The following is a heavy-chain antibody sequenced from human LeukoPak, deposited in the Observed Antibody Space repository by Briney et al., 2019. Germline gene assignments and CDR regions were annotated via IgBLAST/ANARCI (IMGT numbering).Heavy chain of an antibody. CDR1: GGSFSGYY. CDR3: ATASGLYSSGWSSRLIHPQYFQH. V-gene: IGHV4-34*01. CDR2: INHSGST. Sequence: KPSETLSLTCAVYGGSFSGYYWSWIRQPPGKGLEWIGEINHSGSTNYNPSLKSRVTISVDTSKNQFSLKLSSVTAADTAVYYCATASGLYSSGWSSRLIHPQYFQHWGQGTLVTVSS. J-gene: IGHJ1*01. D-gene: IGHD6-19*01.